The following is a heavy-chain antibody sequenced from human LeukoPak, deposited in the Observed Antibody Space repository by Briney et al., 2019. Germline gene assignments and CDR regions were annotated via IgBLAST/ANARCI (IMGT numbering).Heavy chain of an antibody. D-gene: IGHD2-15*01. J-gene: IGHJ6*03. CDR1: GFTFIIYA. Sequence: GGSRRLSWAAAGFTFIIYAMHWVRQAPGRGLEYVSAISSKGGSTYYANSVTGRFTISRDNSKNTLYLQMGSLSAEDMAVYYCEREAGYCSGGSWTYYYYYMDVWGKGTKVTVSS. CDR2: ISSKGGST. V-gene: IGHV3-64*01. CDR3: EREAGYCSGGSWTYYYYYMDV.